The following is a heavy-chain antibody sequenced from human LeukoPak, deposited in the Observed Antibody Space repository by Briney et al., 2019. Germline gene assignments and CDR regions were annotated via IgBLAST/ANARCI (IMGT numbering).Heavy chain of an antibody. J-gene: IGHJ4*02. V-gene: IGHV4-34*01. Sequence: SETLSLTCAVYGGSFSGYYWSWIRQPPGKGLEWIGEINHSGSTNYNPSLKSRVTISVDTSKNQFSLKLSSVTAADTAVYYCARLRACYYVRLYYFDYWGQGTLVTVSS. CDR3: ARLRACYYVRLYYFDY. CDR2: INHSGST. CDR1: GGSFSGYY. D-gene: IGHD3-16*01.